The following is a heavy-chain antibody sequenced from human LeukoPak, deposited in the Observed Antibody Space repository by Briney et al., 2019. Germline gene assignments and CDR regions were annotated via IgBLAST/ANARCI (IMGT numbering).Heavy chain of an antibody. V-gene: IGHV3-23*01. CDR3: AKDTNYGDPGDFDY. Sequence: GRSLRLSCAASGFTFSSYGMHWVRQAPGKGLEWVSAISGSGGSTYYADSVKGRFTISRDNSKNTLYVQMNSLRAEDTAVYYCAKDTNYGDPGDFDYWGQGTLVTVSS. CDR2: ISGSGGST. D-gene: IGHD4-17*01. CDR1: GFTFSSYG. J-gene: IGHJ4*02.